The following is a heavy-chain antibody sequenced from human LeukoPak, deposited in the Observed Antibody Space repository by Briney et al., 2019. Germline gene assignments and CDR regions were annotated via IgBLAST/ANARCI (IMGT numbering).Heavy chain of an antibody. D-gene: IGHD2-15*01. CDR3: TTDYLFDIVVDY. J-gene: IGHJ4*02. CDR1: GFTFSNAW. CDR2: IKSNTDAGTK. Sequence: GGSLRLSCAASGFTFSNAWMSWVRQAPGKGLEWVGRIKSNTDAGTKDYAAPVKGRFTISRDNSKNTLYLHMNSLKTEDTAVYYCTTDYLFDIVVDYWGQGTLVTVSS. V-gene: IGHV3-15*01.